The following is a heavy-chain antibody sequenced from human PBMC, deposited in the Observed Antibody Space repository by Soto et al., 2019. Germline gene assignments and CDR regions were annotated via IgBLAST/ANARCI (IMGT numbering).Heavy chain of an antibody. CDR1: GYTFSNYA. Sequence: ASVKVSCKASGYTFSNYAMHWVRQAPGQRLEWMGLINVYNGNTKYAQKVQGRVTMTTDTSTSTAYMELRSLRSDDTAVYYCARGVGSGSYYNQYNWFDPWGQGTLVTVSS. D-gene: IGHD3-10*01. J-gene: IGHJ5*02. V-gene: IGHV1-3*01. CDR3: ARGVGSGSYYNQYNWFDP. CDR2: INVYNGNT.